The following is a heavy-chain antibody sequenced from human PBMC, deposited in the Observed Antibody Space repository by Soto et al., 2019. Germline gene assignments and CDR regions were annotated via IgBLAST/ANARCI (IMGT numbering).Heavy chain of an antibody. D-gene: IGHD5-18*01. Sequence: GGSLRLSCAASGFTFSSYAMSWVRQAPGKGLEWVSAISGSGGSTYYADSVKGRFTISRDNSKNTLYLQMNSLRAEDTAVYYCAKVDAVDTAMVTHFDYWGQGTLVTVSS. CDR2: ISGSGGST. V-gene: IGHV3-23*01. J-gene: IGHJ4*02. CDR3: AKVDAVDTAMVTHFDY. CDR1: GFTFSSYA.